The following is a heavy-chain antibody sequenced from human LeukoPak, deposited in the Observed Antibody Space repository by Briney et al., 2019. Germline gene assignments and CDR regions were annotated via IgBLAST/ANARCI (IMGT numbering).Heavy chain of an antibody. CDR1: GGSISSSSYY. J-gene: IGHJ3*02. CDR3: ARPHCSGGSCYSRSGAFDI. D-gene: IGHD2-15*01. V-gene: IGHV4-39*01. Sequence: SETLSLTCTVSGGSISSSSYYWGWIRQPPGKGLEWIGSIYYSGSTYYNPSLKSRVTISVDTSKNQFSLKLRSVTAADTAVYYCARPHCSGGSCYSRSGAFDIWGQGTMVTVSS. CDR2: IYYSGST.